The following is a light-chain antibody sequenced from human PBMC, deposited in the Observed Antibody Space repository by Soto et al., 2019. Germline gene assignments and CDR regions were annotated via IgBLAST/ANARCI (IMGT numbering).Light chain of an antibody. V-gene: IGKV3-20*01. Sequence: DIVLTQTPGTLSLSPGERATLSCRASQSVSSSYLAWYQQKPGQAPRLLIYGASSRPTGIPDRFSGSGSGTDFTLTISRLEPEDFAVYYCQQYGSSSTFGQGTRLEIK. CDR2: GAS. CDR1: QSVSSSY. J-gene: IGKJ5*01. CDR3: QQYGSSST.